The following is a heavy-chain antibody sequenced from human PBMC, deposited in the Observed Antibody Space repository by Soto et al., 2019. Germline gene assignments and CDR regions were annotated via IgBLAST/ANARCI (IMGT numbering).Heavy chain of an antibody. CDR2: IYYSGST. CDR1: GGSISSSSYY. V-gene: IGHV4-39*01. D-gene: IGHD3-10*01. J-gene: IGHJ4*02. CDR3: ARVGYYGSGSSPQYYFDY. Sequence: SETLSLTCTVSGGSISSSSYYWGWIRQPPGKGLEWIGSIYYSGSTYYNPSLKSRVTISVDTSKNQFSLKLSSVTAADTAVYYCARVGYYGSGSSPQYYFDYWGQGTLVTVSS.